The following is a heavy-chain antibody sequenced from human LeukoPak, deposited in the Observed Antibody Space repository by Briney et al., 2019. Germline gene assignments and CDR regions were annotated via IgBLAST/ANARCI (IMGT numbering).Heavy chain of an antibody. D-gene: IGHD3-10*01. CDR3: ARWGVITFFDY. CDR1: GYTFTSYG. CDR2: ISAYNGNT. V-gene: IGHV1-18*01. Sequence: ASVKVSCKASGYTFTSYGISWVRQAPGQGLEWMGWISAYNGNTNYAQKLQGRVTMTSDTSTSTAYMELSSLRSEDTAVYYCARWGVITFFDYWGQGTLVTVSS. J-gene: IGHJ4*02.